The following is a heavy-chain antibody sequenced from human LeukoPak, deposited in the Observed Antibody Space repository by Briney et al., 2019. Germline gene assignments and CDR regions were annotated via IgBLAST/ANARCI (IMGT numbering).Heavy chain of an antibody. D-gene: IGHD4-17*01. J-gene: IGHJ5*02. CDR2: IDPSDSYT. V-gene: IGHV5-10-1*01. CDR3: ARRPYDYGDYGDWFDP. Sequence: GESLKISCQGSGYSFTSYWISWVRQMPGKGLEWMGRIDPSDSYTNYSPSFQGHVTISADKSISTAYLQWSSLKASDTAMYYCARRPYDYGDYGDWFDPWGQGTLVTVSS. CDR1: GYSFTSYW.